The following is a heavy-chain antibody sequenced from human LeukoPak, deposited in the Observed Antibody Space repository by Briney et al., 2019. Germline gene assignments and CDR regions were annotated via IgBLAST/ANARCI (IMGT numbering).Heavy chain of an antibody. CDR2: IYPGDSDT. CDR1: GYSFSNYW. V-gene: IGHV5-51*01. CDR3: ARLLKMGATNSPFDY. Sequence: GESLKISCQGSGYSFSNYWIAWVRQLPGKGLEWMGIIYPGDSDTRYTPSFQGQVTISADKSINTAYLQWSSLKASDTATFYCARLLKMGATNSPFDYWGQRTLVTVSS. J-gene: IGHJ4*02. D-gene: IGHD1-26*01.